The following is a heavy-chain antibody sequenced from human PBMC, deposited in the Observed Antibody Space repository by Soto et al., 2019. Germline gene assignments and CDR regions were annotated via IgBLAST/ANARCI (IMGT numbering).Heavy chain of an antibody. D-gene: IGHD5-18*01. V-gene: IGHV3-23*01. J-gene: IGHJ6*04. Sequence: SIRHSYTASGFTISNFAMKWVLQETGKGLEWVSLIGESGTPTYYADSVKGRFTISRDNSGNTLFLEMYSLRAEDTAVYYCARSIQGVRYWGRDVWGKGTTVT. CDR2: IGESGTPT. CDR1: GFTISNFA. CDR3: ARSIQGVRYWGRDV.